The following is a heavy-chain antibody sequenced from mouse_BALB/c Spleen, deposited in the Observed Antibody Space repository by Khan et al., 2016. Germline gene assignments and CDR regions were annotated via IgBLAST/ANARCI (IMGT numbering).Heavy chain of an antibody. CDR3: ASYYDYDGGFAY. J-gene: IGHJ3*01. CDR2: IWGDGST. CDR1: GFSLTGFS. Sequence: QVQLKESGPGLVAPSQSLSISCTASGFSLTGFSVNWVRQPPGKALEWLGMIWGDGSTDYNSALKSRLSFSKDDSKSQVFLKMNSLQTDDTARYFCASYYDYDGGFAYWGQGTLVTVSA. D-gene: IGHD2-4*01. V-gene: IGHV2-6-7*01.